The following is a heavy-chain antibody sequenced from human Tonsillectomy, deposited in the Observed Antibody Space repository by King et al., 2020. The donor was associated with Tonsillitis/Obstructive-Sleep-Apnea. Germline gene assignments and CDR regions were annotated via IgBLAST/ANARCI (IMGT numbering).Heavy chain of an antibody. J-gene: IGHJ2*01. CDR3: ARQGGKYYDFWSGPHWYFDL. Sequence: VQLVESGGGVVQPGRSLRLSCAASGFTFSSYGMHWVRQAPGKGLEWMAVISYDGSNKYYADSVKGRFTISRDNSKNTLFLQMNSLRAEDKAVYYCARQGGKYYDFWSGPHWYFDLWGRGTLVTVSS. D-gene: IGHD3-3*01. CDR2: ISYDGSNK. CDR1: GFTFSSYG. V-gene: IGHV3-30*04.